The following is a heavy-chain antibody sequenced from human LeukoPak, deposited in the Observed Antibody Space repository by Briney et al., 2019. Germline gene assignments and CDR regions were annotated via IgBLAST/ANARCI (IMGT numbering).Heavy chain of an antibody. J-gene: IGHJ6*03. CDR3: AKNGDRGAYCSGGSCYPYYYYYMDV. Sequence: GGSLRLSCAVSGFTVSGDYMSWVRQAPGKGLGWVSAISSTGGTTYYADSVKGRFTISRDNSKNTLYLQMNSLRAEDTAIYYCAKNGDRGAYCSGGSCYPYYYYYMDVWGKGTTVTISS. V-gene: IGHV3-23*01. CDR1: GFTVSGDY. D-gene: IGHD2-15*01. CDR2: ISSTGGTT.